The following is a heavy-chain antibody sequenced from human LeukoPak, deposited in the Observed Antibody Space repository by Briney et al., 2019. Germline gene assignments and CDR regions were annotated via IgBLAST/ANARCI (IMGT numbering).Heavy chain of an antibody. D-gene: IGHD3-10*01. CDR3: ARVGVRGVITSFDY. J-gene: IGHJ4*02. Sequence: SETLSLTCGVSGDSISSSNWWSWVRPSPGKGLEWIAEIHHSGSTNCNPSFKSRVTISVDKSKNQFSLQLSSVTAADTAVYYCARVGVRGVITSFDYWGQGTLVTVSS. CDR1: GDSISSSNW. CDR2: IHHSGST. V-gene: IGHV4-4*02.